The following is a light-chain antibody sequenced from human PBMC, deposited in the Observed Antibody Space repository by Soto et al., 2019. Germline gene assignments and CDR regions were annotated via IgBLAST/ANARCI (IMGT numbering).Light chain of an antibody. V-gene: IGKV3-20*01. CDR2: AAS. J-gene: IGKJ1*01. Sequence: IVLTQSPGTLSLSQGERATLSCRASQSLRSSYLAWYQQKPGQAPRILIYAASSRATGIPDRFSGSGSETDFTLTISRLEPEDSAVYYCQQYDTSPRTFGQGTKVDIK. CDR3: QQYDTSPRT. CDR1: QSLRSSY.